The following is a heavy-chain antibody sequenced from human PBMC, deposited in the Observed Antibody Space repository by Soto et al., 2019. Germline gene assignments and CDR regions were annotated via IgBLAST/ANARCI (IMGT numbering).Heavy chain of an antibody. CDR1: GFTFSDSW. CDR3: TTYDYIRGNYRVRWAY. CDR2: IKSKTDRGTT. V-gene: IGHV3-15*01. J-gene: IGHJ4*02. Sequence: VQLVESGGGLVQPGGSLRVSCAGSGFTFSDSWMSWVRQAPGKGLEWVARIKSKTDRGTTDYAAPVTGRFTISRDDSRNTLSLQMNSPKTELTAIYYRTTYDYIRGNYRVRWAYWGLGSMVIVSS. D-gene: IGHD3-16*02.